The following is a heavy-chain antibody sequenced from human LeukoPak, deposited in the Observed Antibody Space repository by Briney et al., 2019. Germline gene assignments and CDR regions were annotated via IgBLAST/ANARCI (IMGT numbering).Heavy chain of an antibody. D-gene: IGHD3-10*01. V-gene: IGHV3-23*01. Sequence: GGSLRLSCTASEMTFSSYGMSWVRQAPGKGLEWVSAISGSGGSTYYADSVKGRFTISRDNSKNTLYLQMNSLRAEDTAVYYCAKDSERVVRGVMGTFDYWGQGTLVTVSS. CDR2: ISGSGGST. CDR3: AKDSERVVRGVMGTFDY. CDR1: EMTFSSYG. J-gene: IGHJ4*02.